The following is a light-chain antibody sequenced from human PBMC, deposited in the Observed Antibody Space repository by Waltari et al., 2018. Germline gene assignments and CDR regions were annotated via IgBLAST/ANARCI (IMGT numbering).Light chain of an antibody. CDR3: SSYTSSSTLLV. J-gene: IGLJ2*01. V-gene: IGLV2-14*03. CDR1: SRHVGGYHD. CDR2: DLS. Sequence: QSALTQPAAVSGSPRQPITISCPGPSRHVGGYHDDCWYQRHPGKAPKRKIYDLSNRPSVFSTRFSGSKSGNTAALTISGLQAEDEADDYCSSYTSSSTLLVFGGGTQLTVL.